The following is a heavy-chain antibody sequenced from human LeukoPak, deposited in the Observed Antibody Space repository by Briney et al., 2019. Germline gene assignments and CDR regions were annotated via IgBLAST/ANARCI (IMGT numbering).Heavy chain of an antibody. D-gene: IGHD3-10*01. Sequence: GRSLRLSCAASGFTFSSYGMHWVRQAPGKGLGWGAVISYDGSNKYYADSVKGRFTISRDNSKNTLYLQMNSLRAEDTAVYYCANFGMVRGVKSLYYYYYGMDVWGQGTTVTVSS. CDR1: GFTFSSYG. V-gene: IGHV3-30*18. J-gene: IGHJ6*02. CDR2: ISYDGSNK. CDR3: ANFGMVRGVKSLYYYYYGMDV.